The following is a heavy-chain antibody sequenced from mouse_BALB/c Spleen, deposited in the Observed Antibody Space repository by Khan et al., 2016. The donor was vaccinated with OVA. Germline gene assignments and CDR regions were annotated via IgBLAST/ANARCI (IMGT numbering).Heavy chain of an antibody. CDR3: ARQPDYQYYILDY. D-gene: IGHD1-1*02. J-gene: IGHJ4*01. V-gene: IGHV2-6-1*01. Sequence: VQLQQSGPGLVAPSQSLSITCTISGFSLTNYGIHWVRQPPGKGLEWLVVIWSDGSITYSSVLKSRLSISKDNSKRQVFLKRNSLQTDYTAMYYCARQPDYQYYILDYWGQGTSGTVSS. CDR2: IWSDGSI. CDR1: GFSLTNYG.